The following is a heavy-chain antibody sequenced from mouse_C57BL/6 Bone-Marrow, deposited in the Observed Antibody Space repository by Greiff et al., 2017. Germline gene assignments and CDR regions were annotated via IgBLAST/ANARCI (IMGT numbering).Heavy chain of an antibody. J-gene: IGHJ3*01. Sequence: QVQLQQSGPELVKPGASVKVSCKASGYTFTSYWMHWVKQRPGQGLEWIGRIHPSDSGNNYNQKFKGQATLTVDNSSSTAYMQRSSLTSEDSAVYYCALYYGNYVGVWCAYWGQGTLVTVSA. D-gene: IGHD2-1*01. V-gene: IGHV1-74*01. CDR3: ALYYGNYVGVWCAY. CDR2: IHPSDSGN. CDR1: GYTFTSYW.